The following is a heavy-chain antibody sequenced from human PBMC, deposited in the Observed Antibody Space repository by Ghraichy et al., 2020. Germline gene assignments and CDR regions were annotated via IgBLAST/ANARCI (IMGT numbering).Heavy chain of an antibody. V-gene: IGHV1-18*01. Sequence: ASVKVSCKASGYTFTSYGISWVRQAPGQGLEWMGWISAYNGNTNYAQKLQGRVTMTTDTSTSTAYMELRSLRSDDTAVYYCARDMLVVVINPYNWFDPWGQGNLVTVTS. D-gene: IGHD3-22*01. J-gene: IGHJ5*02. CDR3: ARDMLVVVINPYNWFDP. CDR1: GYTFTSYG. CDR2: ISAYNGNT.